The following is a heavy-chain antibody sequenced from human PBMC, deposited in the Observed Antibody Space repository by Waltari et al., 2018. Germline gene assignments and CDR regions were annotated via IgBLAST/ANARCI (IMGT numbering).Heavy chain of an antibody. CDR2: INPSFGNT. Sequence: QVQLVQSGAEVKKPAASVKISCKASGYTFTGYYLHWVRQAPGQGLEWMGWINPSFGNTKYAEKFQGRVTMTRDTSINTAYMELTRLRSDDTAVYYCATYQLLHNYNSYYMDVWGNGTTVTVSS. CDR1: GYTFTGYY. J-gene: IGHJ6*03. D-gene: IGHD2-2*01. CDR3: ATYQLLHNYNSYYMDV. V-gene: IGHV1-2*02.